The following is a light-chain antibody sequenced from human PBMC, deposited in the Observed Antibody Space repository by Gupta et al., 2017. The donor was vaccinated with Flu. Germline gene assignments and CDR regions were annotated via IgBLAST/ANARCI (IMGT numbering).Light chain of an antibody. Sequence: QSVVTQEPSLTVSPGGTVTLTCGFSAGPVTSGHWPYWFQQKPGQAPRTLIYDTIYKHAWTPARFSGSLLGGKAALTLSGAQAEDEDEYFCLISCGGGVLFGGGTKLTVL. CDR1: AGPVTSGHW. CDR3: LISCGGGVL. V-gene: IGLV7-46*01. CDR2: DTI. J-gene: IGLJ2*01.